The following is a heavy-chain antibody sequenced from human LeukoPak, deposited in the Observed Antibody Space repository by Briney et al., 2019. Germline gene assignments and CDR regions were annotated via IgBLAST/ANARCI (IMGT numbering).Heavy chain of an antibody. CDR1: GYTFTSYG. CDR3: AREGSPDFWSGYRWYFDH. J-gene: IGHJ4*02. V-gene: IGHV1-18*01. CDR2: ISAYNGNT. D-gene: IGHD3-3*01. Sequence: ASVKVSCKASGYTFTSYGISWVRQAPGQGLEWMGWISAYNGNTNYAQKLQGRVTMTTDTSTSTAYMELRSLRSDDTAVYYCAREGSPDFWSGYRWYFDHWGQGTLVTVSS.